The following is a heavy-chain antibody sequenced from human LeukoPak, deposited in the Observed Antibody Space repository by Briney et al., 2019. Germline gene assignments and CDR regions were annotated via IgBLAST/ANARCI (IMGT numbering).Heavy chain of an antibody. D-gene: IGHD1-26*01. J-gene: IGHJ6*02. Sequence: GGSLRLSCAASGFTFSSYGMHWVRQAPGKGLEWVAVISYDGSNKYYADSVKGRFTISRDNSKNTLYLQMNSLRAEDTAVYYCAKEIVGATPGYYYYYYGMDVWGQGTTVTVSS. CDR1: GFTFSSYG. CDR2: ISYDGSNK. CDR3: AKEIVGATPGYYYYYYGMDV. V-gene: IGHV3-30*18.